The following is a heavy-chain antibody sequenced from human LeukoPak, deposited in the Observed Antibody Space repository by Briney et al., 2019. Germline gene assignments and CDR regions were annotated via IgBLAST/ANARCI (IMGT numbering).Heavy chain of an antibody. V-gene: IGHV4-30-2*06. J-gene: IGHJ6*02. CDR3: ARVNEVNYSHGIDV. CDR1: GGSTSSGGYS. D-gene: IGHD1-1*01. CDR2: IYHSGNT. Sequence: PSETLSLTFAVSGGSTSSGGYSWSWIRQSPGKGLEWIGYIYHSGNTYYNPSLKSRVTISIDRSRNQFSLKLNSVTAADTAVYYCARVNEVNYSHGIDVWGQGTTVTVCS.